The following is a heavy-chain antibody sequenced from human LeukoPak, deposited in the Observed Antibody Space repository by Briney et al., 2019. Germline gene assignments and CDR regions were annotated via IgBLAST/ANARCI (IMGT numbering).Heavy chain of an antibody. D-gene: IGHD5-12*01. Sequence: SQTLSLTCAVSGGSISSGGYSWSWIRQPPGKGLEWIGEINHSGSTNYNPSLKSRVTISVDTSKNQFSLKLSSVTAADTAVYYCARVNSIVAGDFDYWGQGTLVTVSS. J-gene: IGHJ4*02. CDR3: ARVNSIVAGDFDY. CDR2: INHSGST. CDR1: GGSISSGGYS. V-gene: IGHV4-30-2*01.